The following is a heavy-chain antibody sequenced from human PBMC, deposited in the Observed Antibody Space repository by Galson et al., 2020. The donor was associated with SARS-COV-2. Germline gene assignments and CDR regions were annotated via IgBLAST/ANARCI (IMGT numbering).Heavy chain of an antibody. CDR3: AGDATRSGWYNWFDP. CDR2: VYNTGST. D-gene: IGHD6-19*01. CDR1: GGSIRSSNYF. Sequence: SETLSLTCTVSGGSIRSSNYFWGWIRQPPGKGLEWIRSVYNTGSTHYSPSLQSRVTISVDTSKNQFSLNLSYVTAADAAIYYCAGDATRSGWYNWFDPWGQGTLVTVSS. V-gene: IGHV4-39*07. J-gene: IGHJ5*02.